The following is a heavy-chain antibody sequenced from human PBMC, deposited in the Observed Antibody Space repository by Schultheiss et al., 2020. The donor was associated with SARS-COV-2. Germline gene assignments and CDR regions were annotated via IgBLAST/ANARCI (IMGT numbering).Heavy chain of an antibody. D-gene: IGHD4-17*01. J-gene: IGHJ4*02. CDR2: IYHSGST. CDR1: GGSISSGGYY. V-gene: IGHV4-31*03. CDR3: ARDQGYGDEGVVDY. Sequence: SQTLSLTCTVSGGSISSGGYYWSWIRQHPGKGLEWIGYIYHSGSTYYNPSLKSRVTISVDTSKNQFSLKLSSVTAADTDMYYCARDQGYGDEGVVDYWGQGTLVTVSS.